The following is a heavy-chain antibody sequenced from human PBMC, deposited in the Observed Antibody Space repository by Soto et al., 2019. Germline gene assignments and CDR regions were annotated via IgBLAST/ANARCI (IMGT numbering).Heavy chain of an antibody. Sequence: SSETLSLTCAVSGGSFRGYFWSWIRHSPDKGLEWIGEISDRGSTYYNPSFKSRLTISVDTSERQISLRLTSVTAADSAVYYCQGGDFWGQGTRVTVSS. CDR1: GGSFRGYF. CDR2: ISDRGST. D-gene: IGHD3-16*01. CDR3: QGGDF. V-gene: IGHV4-34*01. J-gene: IGHJ4*02.